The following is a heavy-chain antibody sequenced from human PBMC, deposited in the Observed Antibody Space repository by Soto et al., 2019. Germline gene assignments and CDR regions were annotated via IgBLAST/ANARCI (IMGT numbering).Heavy chain of an antibody. CDR3: GKGRSYYYYYSVDV. V-gene: IGHV3-23*01. CDR1: GFTLSTYA. D-gene: IGHD1-26*01. Sequence: GGSLRLSCVASGFTLSTYAMSWVRQAPGKGLEWVSGISGNGGSTYYADSVKGRFTISRDNSKNTLYLLMNSLRADDTSVYYCGKGRSYYYYYSVDVWGQGTTVTVSS. CDR2: ISGNGGST. J-gene: IGHJ6*02.